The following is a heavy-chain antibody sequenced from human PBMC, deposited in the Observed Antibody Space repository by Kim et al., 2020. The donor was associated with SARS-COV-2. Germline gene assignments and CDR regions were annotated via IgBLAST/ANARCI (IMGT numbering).Heavy chain of an antibody. Sequence: DSVKGRFTISRDNSKNTLYLQMNSLRAEDTAVYYCAKDFPLGWHYDHVAYWGQGTLVTVSS. V-gene: IGHV3-23*01. J-gene: IGHJ4*02. CDR3: AKDFPLGWHYDHVAY. D-gene: IGHD3-22*01.